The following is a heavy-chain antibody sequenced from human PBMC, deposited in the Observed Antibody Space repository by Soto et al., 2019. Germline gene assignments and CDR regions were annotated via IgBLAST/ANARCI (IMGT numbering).Heavy chain of an antibody. CDR2: INDRGTT. D-gene: IGHD3-9*01. Sequence: QVQLQQWGAGPLRPLETLSLTCGVSGGSFSGYYWAWIRQSPGKGLEWTGAINDRGTTHYNPSLESRVSIPVGPPENHSSLNLRSVTARDTAVYYCARGSLDILTAPPWVWYFDLVARGTLVTLSS. CDR1: GGSFSGYY. J-gene: IGHJ2*01. CDR3: ARGSLDILTAPPWVWYFDL. V-gene: IGHV4-34*01.